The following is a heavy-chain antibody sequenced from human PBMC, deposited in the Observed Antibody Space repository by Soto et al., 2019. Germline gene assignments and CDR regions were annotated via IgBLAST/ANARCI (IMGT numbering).Heavy chain of an antibody. J-gene: IGHJ4*02. CDR2: IYYSGST. CDR3: VRRDGYNFDY. V-gene: IGHV4-39*01. D-gene: IGHD5-12*01. CDR1: GGSISSSSYY. Sequence: QLQLQESGPGLVKPSETLSLTCTVSGGSISSSSYYWGWIRQPPGKGLEWIGSIYYSGSTYYNPSLKSGVTISVDTSKNQFSLKLSSVTAADTAVYYCVRRDGYNFDYWGQGTLVTVSS.